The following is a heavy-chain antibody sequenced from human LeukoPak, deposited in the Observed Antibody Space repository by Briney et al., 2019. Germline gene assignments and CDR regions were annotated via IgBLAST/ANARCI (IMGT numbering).Heavy chain of an antibody. Sequence: GRSLRLSCAASGFTFDDYAMHWVRQAPGKGLEWVSGISWNSGSIGYTDSVKGRFTISRDNAKNSLYLQMNSLRAEDTALYYCAKDSGGLYCSGGSCYYYDYWGQGTLVTVSS. CDR3: AKDSGGLYCSGGSCYYYDY. V-gene: IGHV3-9*01. D-gene: IGHD2-15*01. CDR2: ISWNSGSI. CDR1: GFTFDDYA. J-gene: IGHJ4*02.